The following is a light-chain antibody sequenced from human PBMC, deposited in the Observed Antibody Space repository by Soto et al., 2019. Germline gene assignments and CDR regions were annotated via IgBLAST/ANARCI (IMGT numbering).Light chain of an antibody. CDR3: HQCNNWPTWT. J-gene: IGKJ1*01. CDR2: GAS. V-gene: IGKV3-15*01. Sequence: ETVMTQSPAILSVSLGETANLSCRASQSVNNKLAWFQQKYGQAPRLLIYGASTRATGIPARFSGSGSGTEFTLTISSLQSEDIAVYYSHQCNNWPTWTFGQGTKVEI. CDR1: QSVNNK.